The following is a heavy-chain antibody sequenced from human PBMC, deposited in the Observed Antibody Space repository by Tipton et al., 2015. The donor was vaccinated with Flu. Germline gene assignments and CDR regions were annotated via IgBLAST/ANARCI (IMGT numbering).Heavy chain of an antibody. J-gene: IGHJ3*01. CDR3: ARDQTYYYGSSDAFDV. CDR2: MHYNGST. D-gene: IGHD3-10*01. CDR1: GDSMRSYY. Sequence: TLSLTCSVSGDSMRSYYWSWIRQPPGKGLEWIGNMHYNGSTDYNPSLNSRVTISVDMSKNQFSLKLASVTAADTAVYYCARDQTYYYGSSDAFDVWGHGTMVTVSS. V-gene: IGHV4-59*01.